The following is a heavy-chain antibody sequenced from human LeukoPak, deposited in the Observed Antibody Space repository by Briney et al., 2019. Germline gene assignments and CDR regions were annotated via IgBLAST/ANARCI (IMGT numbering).Heavy chain of an antibody. CDR3: ATSEVLDAFDI. Sequence: GGALRLSCAASGFTFSNVWMRWVRQVPGKGLEWVGRIRSKAAGDATHYAAPVKGRFTISRDDSKNTLYLQMNNLKTEDAAVYYCATSEVLDAFDIWGQGTIITVSS. J-gene: IGHJ3*02. CDR2: IRSKAAGDAT. CDR1: GFTFSNVW. V-gene: IGHV3-15*01.